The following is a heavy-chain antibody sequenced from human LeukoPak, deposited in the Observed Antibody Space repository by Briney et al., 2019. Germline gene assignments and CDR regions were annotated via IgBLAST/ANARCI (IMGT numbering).Heavy chain of an antibody. D-gene: IGHD3-22*01. CDR2: IYYSGST. Sequence: SETLSLTCTASGGSISSSSYYWGWIRQPPGKGLEWIGSIYYSGSTYYNPSLKSRGTISVDTSKNQFSLKLSSVTAADTAVYYCARHYYDLDYWGQGTLVTVSS. V-gene: IGHV4-39*01. J-gene: IGHJ4*02. CDR3: ARHYYDLDY. CDR1: GGSISSSSYY.